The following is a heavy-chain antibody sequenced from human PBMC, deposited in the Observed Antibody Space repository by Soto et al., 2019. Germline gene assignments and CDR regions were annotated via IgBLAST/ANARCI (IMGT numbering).Heavy chain of an antibody. CDR2: ISYVGYPQ. CDR1: GFTFKNYG. CDR3: VKPRLTYWSNSLTTTSLAF. J-gene: IGHJ4*02. Sequence: PGGSLRLSCAGSGFTFKNYGMHWVRQAPGKGLEWVALISYVGYPQFYADSVKGRFTISRDNSKNVLYLEMSSLRPEDTAVYYCVKPRLTYWSNSLTTTSLAFWGQGSLVTVSS. V-gene: IGHV3-30*18. D-gene: IGHD1-26*01.